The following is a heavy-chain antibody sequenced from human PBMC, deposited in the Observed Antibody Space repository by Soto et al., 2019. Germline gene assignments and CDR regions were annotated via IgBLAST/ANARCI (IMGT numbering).Heavy chain of an antibody. J-gene: IGHJ3*01. Sequence: ASVKVSCKASGYIFSSFYINWVRQAPGQGLEWMGWTSGYSGNSKYAQKFQGRVTMTTDTSTNTGYMEMRSLTSDDTAVYYCARDIFGHVDAFDFWGQGTMVTVSS. V-gene: IGHV1-18*01. D-gene: IGHD3-3*02. CDR2: TSGYSGNS. CDR3: ARDIFGHVDAFDF. CDR1: GYIFSSFY.